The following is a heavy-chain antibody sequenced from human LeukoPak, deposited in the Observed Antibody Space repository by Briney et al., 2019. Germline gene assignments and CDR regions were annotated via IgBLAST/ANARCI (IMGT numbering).Heavy chain of an antibody. J-gene: IGHJ5*02. CDR3: AGCITMVRGVINWFDP. D-gene: IGHD3-10*01. V-gene: IGHV3-21*01. Sequence: PGGSLRLSCAASAFTFSGYWMSWVRQAPGKGLEWVSSISSSSSYIYYADSVKGRFTISRDNAKNSLYLQMNSLRAEDTAVYYCAGCITMVRGVINWFDPWGQGTLVTVSS. CDR1: AFTFSGYW. CDR2: ISSSSSYI.